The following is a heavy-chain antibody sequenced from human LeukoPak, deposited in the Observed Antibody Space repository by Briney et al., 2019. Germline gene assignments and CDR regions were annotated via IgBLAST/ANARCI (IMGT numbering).Heavy chain of an antibody. Sequence: SETLSLTCAVYGGSFSGYYWSWIRRPPGKGLEWIGEINHSGSTNYNPSLKSRVTISVDTSKNQFSLKLSSVTAADTAVYYCARLSRLWFGETYYYYYYYMDVWGKGTTVTISS. CDR1: GGSFSGYY. CDR2: INHSGST. V-gene: IGHV4-34*01. J-gene: IGHJ6*03. D-gene: IGHD3-10*01. CDR3: ARLSRLWFGETYYYYYYYMDV.